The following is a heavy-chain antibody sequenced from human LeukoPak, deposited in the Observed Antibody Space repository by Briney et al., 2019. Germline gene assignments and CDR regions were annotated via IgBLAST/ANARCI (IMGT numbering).Heavy chain of an antibody. D-gene: IGHD3-22*01. CDR1: GGTFSSYA. J-gene: IGHJ5*02. V-gene: IGHV1-69*13. CDR2: IIPIFGTA. Sequence: SVKVSCKASGGTFSSYAINWVRQAPGQGLEWMGGIIPIFGTANYAQKFQSRVTITADGSTSTAYMELSSLRSEDTAVYYCARDREYYYDSSGYFNWFDPWGQGTLVTVSS. CDR3: ARDREYYYDSSGYFNWFDP.